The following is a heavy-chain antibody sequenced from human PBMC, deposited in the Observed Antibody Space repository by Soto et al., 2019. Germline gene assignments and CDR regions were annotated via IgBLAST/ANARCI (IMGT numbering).Heavy chain of an antibody. CDR2: IIPIFGTA. CDR3: ARALMRYCSSTSCHYWYFDL. Sequence: QVQLVQSGAEVKKPGSSVKVSCKASGGTFSSYAISWVRQAPGQGLEWKGGIIPIFGTANYAQKFQGRVTITADESTSTAYMELSSLRSEDTAVYYCARALMRYCSSTSCHYWYFDLWGRGTLVTVSS. CDR1: GGTFSSYA. V-gene: IGHV1-69*01. D-gene: IGHD2-2*01. J-gene: IGHJ2*01.